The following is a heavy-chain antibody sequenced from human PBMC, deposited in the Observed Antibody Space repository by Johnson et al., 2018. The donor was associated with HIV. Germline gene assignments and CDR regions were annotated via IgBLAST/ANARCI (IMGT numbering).Heavy chain of an antibody. CDR1: EFTFSNYA. J-gene: IGHJ3*02. Sequence: VQLVESGGGVVQPGRSLRLSCAASEFTFSNYAIHWVRQAPGKGLEWVAVISYDGTNKYYADLVKGRFTISRDNSKNTLYLQMNSLRAEDTAVYYCASSITMIVVVTGGAFDIWGQGTMVTVSS. V-gene: IGHV3-30*14. D-gene: IGHD3-22*01. CDR3: ASSITMIVVVTGGAFDI. CDR2: ISYDGTNK.